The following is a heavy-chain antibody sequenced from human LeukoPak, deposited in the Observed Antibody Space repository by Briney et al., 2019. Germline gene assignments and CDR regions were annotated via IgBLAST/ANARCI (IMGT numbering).Heavy chain of an antibody. CDR3: AKDSGSFPDAFDI. J-gene: IGHJ3*02. CDR1: GFTFSSYA. V-gene: IGHV3-23*01. Sequence: GGSLRLSCAASGFTFSSYAMSWVRQAPGKGLEWVSAISGSGGSTYYADSVKGRFTVSRDNSKNTLYLQMNSLRAEDTAVYYCAKDSGSFPDAFDIWGQGTMVTVSS. CDR2: ISGSGGST. D-gene: IGHD1-26*01.